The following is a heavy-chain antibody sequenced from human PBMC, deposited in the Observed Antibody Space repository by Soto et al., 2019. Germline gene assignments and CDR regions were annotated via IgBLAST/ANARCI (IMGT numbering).Heavy chain of an antibody. CDR1: GYTFTSYD. D-gene: IGHD4-4*01. CDR2: MNPNSGNT. Sequence: GASVKVSCKASGYTFTSYDINWVRQATGQGLEWMGWMNPNSGNTGYAQKFQGRVTMTRNTSISTAYMELSSLRSADTAVYYCARDGDGRMTTNPYYYNGMDVWGPGTTVTVSS. CDR3: ARDGDGRMTTNPYYYNGMDV. V-gene: IGHV1-8*01. J-gene: IGHJ6*02.